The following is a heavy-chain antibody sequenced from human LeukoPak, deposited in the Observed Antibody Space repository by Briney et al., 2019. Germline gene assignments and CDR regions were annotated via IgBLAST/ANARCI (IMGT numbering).Heavy chain of an antibody. D-gene: IGHD3-9*01. Sequence: GESLKISCQGSGSRFTSYWIGWVRQLPGKGLEWMGIIYPGDSDTTYSPSFQGQVTISADKSISTAYLQWSSLKASDTAMYYCARVLRYFDWLFSLWGQGTLVTVSS. CDR2: IYPGDSDT. J-gene: IGHJ4*02. CDR3: ARVLRYFDWLFSL. CDR1: GSRFTSYW. V-gene: IGHV5-51*01.